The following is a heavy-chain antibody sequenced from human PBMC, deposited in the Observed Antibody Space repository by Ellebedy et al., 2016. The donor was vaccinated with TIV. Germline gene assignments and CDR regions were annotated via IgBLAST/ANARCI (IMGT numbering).Heavy chain of an antibody. CDR3: VREGCTNTSCYKY. CDR1: GGSISSSTYY. J-gene: IGHJ4*02. CDR2: LDYSGTT. Sequence: MPSETLSLTCTVSGGSISSSTYYWGWIRQSPGKGLVWIGSLDYSGTTYYNPSLKSRVTTSVDTSKNQFSLKLSSVTAADTAVYYCVREGCTNTSCYKYWGQGTLVTVSS. D-gene: IGHD2-2*02. V-gene: IGHV4-39*07.